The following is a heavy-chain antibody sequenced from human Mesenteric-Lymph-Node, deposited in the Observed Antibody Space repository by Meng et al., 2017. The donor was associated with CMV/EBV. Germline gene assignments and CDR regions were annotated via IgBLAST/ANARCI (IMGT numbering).Heavy chain of an antibody. CDR2: IRSKANSYAT. J-gene: IGHJ4*02. V-gene: IGHV3-73*01. Sequence: GESLKISCVGSGFTFSNYWMMWVRQASGKGLEWVGRIRSKANSYATAYAASVKGRFTISRDDSKNTAYLQMNSLKTEDTAVYYCTRLVSKAVAGTGGYWGQGTLVTVSS. CDR3: TRLVSKAVAGTGGY. CDR1: GFTFSNYW. D-gene: IGHD6-19*01.